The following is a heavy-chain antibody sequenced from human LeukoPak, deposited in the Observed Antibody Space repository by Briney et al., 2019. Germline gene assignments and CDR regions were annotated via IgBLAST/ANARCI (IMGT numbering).Heavy chain of an antibody. V-gene: IGHV4-4*02. CDR3: ARDRSGYSGWYGASSRAYYYMDV. D-gene: IGHD6-19*01. J-gene: IGHJ6*03. CDR2: IYHSGST. Sequence: SGTLSLTCAVSGGSISSSNWWSWVRQPPGKGLEWIGEIYHSGSTNYNPSLKSRVTISVDKSKNQFSLKLSSVTAADTAVYYCARDRSGYSGWYGASSRAYYYMDVWGKGTTVTVSS. CDR1: GGSISSSNW.